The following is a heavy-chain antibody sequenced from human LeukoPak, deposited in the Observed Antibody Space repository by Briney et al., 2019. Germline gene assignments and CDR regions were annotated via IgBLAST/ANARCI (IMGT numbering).Heavy chain of an antibody. CDR2: INPNSGGT. J-gene: IGHJ5*02. V-gene: IGHV1-2*02. Sequence: GASVKVSCKASGYTFTAYYMHWVRQAPGQGLEWMGWINPNSGGTNYAQKFQGRVTMTRDTSISTAYVELTRLRSDDTAVYYCARAAAEERGYCGPNWFDPWGQGTLVTVSS. CDR3: ARAAAEERGYCGPNWFDP. CDR1: GYTFTAYY. D-gene: IGHD5-12*01.